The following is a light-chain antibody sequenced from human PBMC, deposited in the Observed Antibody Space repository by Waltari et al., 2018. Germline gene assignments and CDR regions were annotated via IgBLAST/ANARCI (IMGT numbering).Light chain of an antibody. Sequence: QAVLTQPSSLSASPGASASLTCTLRSGVHVANHRIYWYQQKPGRPPQYRLRYKSDSDKQQGSGVPSRFAGSKDASANAGILLISGLQSEDEADYYCMIWRSGASEFGGGTKLTVL. V-gene: IGLV5-45*03. CDR2: YKSDSDK. CDR3: MIWRSGASE. J-gene: IGLJ2*01. CDR1: SGVHVANHR.